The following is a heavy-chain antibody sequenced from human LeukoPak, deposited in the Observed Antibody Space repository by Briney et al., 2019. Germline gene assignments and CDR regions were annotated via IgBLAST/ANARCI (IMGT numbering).Heavy chain of an antibody. CDR1: GCSVSSRA. CDR2: ITNNAGKT. J-gene: IGHJ4*02. CDR3: AKDHPSDGWPTFEY. Sequence: GGSLRLSCAASGCSVSSRAMSWVRQAPGKGLEWLSSITNNAGKTYYAASVKGRFTISRDEYQNTVFLAMSSLRVEDTAVYYCAKDHPSDGWPTFEYWGQGILVTVSS. D-gene: IGHD2-15*01. V-gene: IGHV3-23*01.